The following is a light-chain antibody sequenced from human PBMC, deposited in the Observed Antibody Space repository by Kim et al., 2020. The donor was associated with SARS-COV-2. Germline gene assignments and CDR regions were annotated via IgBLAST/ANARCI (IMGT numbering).Light chain of an antibody. Sequence: DIQMTQSPSSLSASVGERITITCQASQDIKTCLNWYQHKSGKAPKLLIYDVSKLEIGVPSRFSGSVSGTEFSLTISSLQPEDIATYYCHQYHNFPLTFGGGTKLEI. CDR1: QDIKTC. CDR3: HQYHNFPLT. V-gene: IGKV1-33*01. CDR2: DVS. J-gene: IGKJ4*01.